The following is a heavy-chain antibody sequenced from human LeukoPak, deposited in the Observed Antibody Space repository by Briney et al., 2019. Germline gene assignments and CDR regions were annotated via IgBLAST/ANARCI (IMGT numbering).Heavy chain of an antibody. CDR1: GGSFSGYY. J-gene: IGHJ4*02. V-gene: IGHV4-34*01. D-gene: IGHD3-16*01. CDR3: ARRRSLGGPIDY. CDR2: INHSVTT. Sequence: PSETLSLTCAVYGGSFSGYYWSWIRQPPGKGLEWIGEINHSVTTNYNPSLKSRVTISVDTSKNQFSPNLTSVTAADTAVYYCARRRSLGGPIDYWGQGTLVTVSS.